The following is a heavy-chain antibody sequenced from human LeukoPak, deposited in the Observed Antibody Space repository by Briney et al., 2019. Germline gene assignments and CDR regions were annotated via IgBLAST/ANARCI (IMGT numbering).Heavy chain of an antibody. D-gene: IGHD3-22*01. CDR1: GFSFSSYS. CDR3: ARDGERGYYYDSSGYYWNDY. J-gene: IGHJ4*02. CDR2: ISSGSSFN. Sequence: GGSLRLSCAASGFSFSSYSMNWVRQAPGKGLEWVSSISSGSSFNYYADSVKGRFTISRDNAKNSLYLQMNSLRAEDTAVYYCARDGERGYYYDSSGYYWNDYWGQGTLVTVSS. V-gene: IGHV3-21*01.